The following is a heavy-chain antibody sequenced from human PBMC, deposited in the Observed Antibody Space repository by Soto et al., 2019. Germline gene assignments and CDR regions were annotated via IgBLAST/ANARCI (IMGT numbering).Heavy chain of an antibody. CDR1: GYTFTGYY. J-gene: IGHJ4*02. V-gene: IGHV1-2*02. CDR2: INPNSGDT. CDR3: ARSLSTIGGRPDS. D-gene: IGHD6-6*01. Sequence: GASVKVSCKASGYTFTGYYMHWVRQAPGQGLEWMGWINPNSGDTKYAQKFQGRVTMTRDTSTRTAYMEVSRLTSDGTAVYYCARSLSTIGGRPDSWGQGTLVTVSS.